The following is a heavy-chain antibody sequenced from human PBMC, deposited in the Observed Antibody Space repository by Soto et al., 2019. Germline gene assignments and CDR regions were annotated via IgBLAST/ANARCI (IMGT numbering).Heavy chain of an antibody. CDR3: AHTPPPGYPTFLDY. J-gene: IGHJ4*02. V-gene: IGHV2-5*02. D-gene: IGHD1-1*01. CDR1: GFSLSTSEVG. CDR2: IYWDDDK. Sequence: SGPTLVNPTQTLTLTCTFSGFSLSTSEVGVGWIRQPPGKALEWLALIYWDDDKRYSPSLKSRLTITKDTSKNQVVLTMTNMDPVDTAIYFCAHTPPPGYPTFLDYWGQGTLVPVSS.